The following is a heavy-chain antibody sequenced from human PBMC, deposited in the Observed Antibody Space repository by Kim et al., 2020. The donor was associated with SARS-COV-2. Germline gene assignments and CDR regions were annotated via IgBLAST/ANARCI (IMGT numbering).Heavy chain of an antibody. CDR3: AREGPTYYYGSGKNWFDP. Sequence: ASVKVSCKASGYTFTSYYMHWVRQAPGQGLEWMGIINPSGGSTSYAQKFQGRVTMTRDTSTSTVYMELSSLRSEDTAVYYCAREGPTYYYGSGKNWFDPWGQGTLVTVSS. V-gene: IGHV1-46*01. J-gene: IGHJ5*02. CDR2: INPSGGST. CDR1: GYTFTSYY. D-gene: IGHD3-10*01.